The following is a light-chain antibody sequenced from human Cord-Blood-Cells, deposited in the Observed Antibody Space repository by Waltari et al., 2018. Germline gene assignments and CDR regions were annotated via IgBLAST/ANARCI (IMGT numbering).Light chain of an antibody. V-gene: IGLV2-14*03. Sequence: QSALTQPASVSGSPGQSITISCTGTSSDVGGYNYVSWYQQHPGKAPKPMIYDVSNRPSGVSNRFSGSKSGNTASLTISGLQAEDEADYYCSSYTSSSTLVFGTVTKVTVL. J-gene: IGLJ1*01. CDR2: DVS. CDR1: SSDVGGYNY. CDR3: SSYTSSSTLV.